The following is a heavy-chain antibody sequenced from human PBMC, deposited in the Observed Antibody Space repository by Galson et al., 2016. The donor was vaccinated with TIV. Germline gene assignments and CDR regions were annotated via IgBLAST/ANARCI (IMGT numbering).Heavy chain of an antibody. V-gene: IGHV1-69*05. D-gene: IGHD6-19*01. Sequence: SVKVSCKASGGTFRSYVVTWVRQASGQGLEWMGGIISISGTANYAQKFQGRLTITTDESTSTSYMELTSLTSEDTAIYYCARGNPVAGRGIDYWGQGTLVTVSS. J-gene: IGHJ4*02. CDR2: IISISGTA. CDR3: ARGNPVAGRGIDY. CDR1: GGTFRSYV.